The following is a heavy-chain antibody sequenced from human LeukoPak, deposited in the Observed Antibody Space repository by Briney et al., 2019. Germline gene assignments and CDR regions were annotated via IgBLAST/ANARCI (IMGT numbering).Heavy chain of an antibody. Sequence: SETLSLTCTVSGYSISTGYYWDWIRQPPGKGLEWIGTFYHGGSTYYNPSLKSRVTISVDTSKNQFSLNLTSVTAADTAVYYCARHTLYGSGSYYVYYFDYWGQGTLVTVSS. V-gene: IGHV4-38-2*02. CDR2: FYHGGST. J-gene: IGHJ4*02. CDR3: ARHTLYGSGSYYVYYFDY. D-gene: IGHD3-10*01. CDR1: GYSISTGYY.